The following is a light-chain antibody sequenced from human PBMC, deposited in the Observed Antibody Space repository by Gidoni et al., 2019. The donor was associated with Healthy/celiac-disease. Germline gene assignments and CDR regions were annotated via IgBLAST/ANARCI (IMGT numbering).Light chain of an antibody. V-gene: IGKV3-15*01. J-gene: IGKJ2*01. CDR1: QSVSSN. Sequence: EIVMTQSPATLSVSPGERATLSSRASQSVSSNLAWYQQKPGQAPRLLIYGASTRATGIPARFSGSGSGTEFTLTISSLQSEDFAVYYCQYRDTFGQGTKLEIK. CDR2: GAS. CDR3: QYRDT.